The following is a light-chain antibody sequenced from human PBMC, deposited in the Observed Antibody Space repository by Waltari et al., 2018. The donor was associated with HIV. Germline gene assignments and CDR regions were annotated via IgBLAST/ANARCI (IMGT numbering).Light chain of an antibody. CDR3: QSYDSSLSGSNYV. J-gene: IGLJ1*01. CDR2: GNS. V-gene: IGLV1-40*01. CDR1: SSNIGAGYD. Sequence: QSVLTQPPSVSGAPGQRVTISCTGSSSNIGAGYDVHWYQQLPGTAPKLLIYGNSNRPSGGPDRFSGSKSGTSASLAITGLQAEDEADYYCQSYDSSLSGSNYVFGTGTKVTVL.